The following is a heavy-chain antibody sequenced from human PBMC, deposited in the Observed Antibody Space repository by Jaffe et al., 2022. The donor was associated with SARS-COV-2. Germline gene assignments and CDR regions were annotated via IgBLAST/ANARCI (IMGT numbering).Heavy chain of an antibody. CDR1: GFTFSSYS. D-gene: IGHD3-22*01. J-gene: IGHJ3*02. Sequence: EAQLVESGGGLVKPGGSLRLSCAASGFTFSSYSMNWVRQAPGKGLEWVSSISGSSTYIYYADSVKGRFTISRDSAKNSLFLQMNSLRAEDTAVYYCARDRNYDSGGFRADAFDIWGQGTMVTVSS. CDR3: ARDRNYDSGGFRADAFDI. CDR2: ISGSSTYI. V-gene: IGHV3-21*01.